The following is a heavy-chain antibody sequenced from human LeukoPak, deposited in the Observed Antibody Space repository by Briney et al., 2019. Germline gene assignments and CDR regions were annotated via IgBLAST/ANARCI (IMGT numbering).Heavy chain of an antibody. D-gene: IGHD5-24*01. J-gene: IGHJ6*02. CDR2: ISYDGSDK. CDR1: TFALSRYA. V-gene: IGHV3-30*04. Sequence: GRSLRLSCAASTFALSRYAMHWVRQAPGRGLEWVGVISYDGSDKYYADSVKGRLTISRDNSKNTLYLQMNSLRVEDTAVYYCARGGTEIYYYYYGMDVWGQGTTVTVSS. CDR3: ARGGTEIYYYYYGMDV.